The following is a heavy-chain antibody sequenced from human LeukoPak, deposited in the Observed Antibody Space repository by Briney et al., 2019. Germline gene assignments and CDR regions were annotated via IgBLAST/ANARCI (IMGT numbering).Heavy chain of an antibody. J-gene: IGHJ4*02. V-gene: IGHV4-59*13. D-gene: IGHD3-10*01. Sequence: SETLSLTCTVSGGSISSYYWSWIRQPPGQGLEWIAYLFYSGSTDYNPSLESRVTISVDTSKHQFSLTLRSVTAADTAVYYCATVAVIRGVTYFDYWGQGTLVTVSS. CDR2: LFYSGST. CDR3: ATVAVIRGVTYFDY. CDR1: GGSISSYY.